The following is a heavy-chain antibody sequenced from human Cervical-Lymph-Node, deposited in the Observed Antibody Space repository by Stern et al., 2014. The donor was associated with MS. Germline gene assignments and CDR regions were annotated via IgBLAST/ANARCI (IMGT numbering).Heavy chain of an antibody. CDR2: INPKSGVT. Sequence: QLVQSGADVKKPGASVKVSCKASGYTFTAYNTHWLRQAPGQALEWMGRINPKSGVTNYAQKFQDRVTMTRDTSISTVYMELSRLRSNDTAMYYCATRRGCSGGSCSSRSLDYWGQGTLVTVSS. CDR1: GYTFTAYN. J-gene: IGHJ4*02. D-gene: IGHD2-15*01. CDR3: ATRRGCSGGSCSSRSLDY. V-gene: IGHV1-2*06.